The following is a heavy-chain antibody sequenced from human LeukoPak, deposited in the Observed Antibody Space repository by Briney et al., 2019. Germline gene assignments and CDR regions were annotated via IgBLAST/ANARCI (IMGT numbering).Heavy chain of an antibody. CDR2: IYTSGNT. D-gene: IGHD5-18*01. CDR3: ARGGGYSYGYTPHDY. V-gene: IGHV4-61*02. CDR1: GGSISSDNYH. Sequence: PSQTLSLTCTVSGGSISSDNYHWSWIRQPAGKGLEWIGRIYTSGNTNYNPSLKSRVTISVDTSKNQFSLKLSSVTAADTAVYYCARGGGYSYGYTPHDYWGQGTLVTVSS. J-gene: IGHJ4*02.